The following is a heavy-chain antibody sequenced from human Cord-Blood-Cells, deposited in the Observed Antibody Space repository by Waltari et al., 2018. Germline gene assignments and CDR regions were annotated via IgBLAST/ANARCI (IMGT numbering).Heavy chain of an antibody. CDR1: GGSFSGYY. J-gene: IGHJ4*02. CDR2: INHSGST. Sequence: QVQLQQWGAGLLKPSETLSLTCAVYGGSFSGYYWSWIRQPPGKGLEWIGEINHSGSTNYNPSLTSRVTISVATSKNQFYLKLSSVAAADTAVYYCARGSRLRPYFDYWGQGTLVTVSS. V-gene: IGHV4-34*01. CDR3: ARGSRLRPYFDY. D-gene: IGHD5-12*01.